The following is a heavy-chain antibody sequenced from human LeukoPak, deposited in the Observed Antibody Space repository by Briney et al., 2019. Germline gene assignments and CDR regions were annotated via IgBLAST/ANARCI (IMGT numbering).Heavy chain of an antibody. J-gene: IGHJ4*02. CDR3: ARDQAATNTQVRFCLD. V-gene: IGHV1-18*01. D-gene: IGHD3-9*01. CDR2: ISAYNGNT. CDR1: GYTFTSYG. Sequence: TSVKVSCKASGYTFTSYGISWVRQAPGQGLEWMGWISAYNGNTSFAQKLQGRVTMTTGTSTSTAYMDVRSLRSDDTAVYYCARDQAATNTQVRFCLDWGQGTLVTVSS.